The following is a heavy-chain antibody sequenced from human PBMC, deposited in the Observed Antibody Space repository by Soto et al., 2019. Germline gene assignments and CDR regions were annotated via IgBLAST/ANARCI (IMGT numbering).Heavy chain of an antibody. CDR1: GGSINSYY. CDR2: IYGPGTT. J-gene: IGHJ4*02. Sequence: KPSETLSLTCTVSGGSINSYYWSWIRQPPGKGLEWIGYIYGPGTTNYSHSLKSRVAMSVDTSKNQFSLKLDSVTVADTAVYFCAGFSSGTYLFVLWGQGTLVTVSS. D-gene: IGHD3-3*01. CDR3: AGFSSGTYLFVL. V-gene: IGHV4-59*01.